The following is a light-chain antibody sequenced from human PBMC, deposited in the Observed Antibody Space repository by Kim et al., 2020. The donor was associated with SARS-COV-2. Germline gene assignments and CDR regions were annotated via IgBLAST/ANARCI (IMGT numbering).Light chain of an antibody. CDR2: QDS. CDR1: KLGDKY. V-gene: IGLV3-1*01. CDR3: QAWDSSTVV. Sequence: VSPGPTASITCSGDKLGDKYASWYQQRPGQSPVLVIYQDSKRPSGIPERFSGSNSGNTATLTISGSQAMDEADFYCQAWDSSTVVFGGGTQLTVL. J-gene: IGLJ2*01.